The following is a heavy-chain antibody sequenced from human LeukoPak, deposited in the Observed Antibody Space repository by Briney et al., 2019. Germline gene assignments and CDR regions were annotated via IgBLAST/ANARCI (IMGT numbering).Heavy chain of an antibody. CDR1: GGTFISYA. CDR2: IIPIFGTA. CDR3: ARSVFPDIQWELDY. J-gene: IGHJ4*02. Sequence: ASVKVSCKASGGTFISYAISWVRQAPGQGLEWMGGIIPIFGTANYAQKFQGRVTITADESTSTAYMELSSLRSEDTAVYYCARSVFPDIQWELDYWGQGTLVTVSS. V-gene: IGHV1-69*01. D-gene: IGHD1-26*01.